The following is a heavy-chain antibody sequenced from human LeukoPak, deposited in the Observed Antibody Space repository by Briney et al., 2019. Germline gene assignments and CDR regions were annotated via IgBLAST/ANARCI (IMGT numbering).Heavy chain of an antibody. CDR2: ISGSGGST. V-gene: IGHV3-23*01. Sequence: GGSLRLSCAAPGFTFNTYGMNWVRQAPGKGLEWVSAISGSGGSTYYADSVKGRFTISRDNSKNTLYLQMHSLRAEDTAVYYCAGRGSGSYFDYWGQGTLVTVSS. CDR3: AGRGSGSYFDY. D-gene: IGHD3-10*01. CDR1: GFTFNTYG. J-gene: IGHJ4*02.